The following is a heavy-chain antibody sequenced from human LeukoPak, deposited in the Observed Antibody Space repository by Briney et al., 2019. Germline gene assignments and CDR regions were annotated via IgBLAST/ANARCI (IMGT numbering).Heavy chain of an antibody. Sequence: GGSLRLSCAASGFTFSTYWMHWVRQAPGKGLVWVSRINTDGSHTNYADSVKGRFTISRDNAKNTLYLQMNSLRAEDTAVYYCARDSGGYPGHFDYWGQGTLVTVSS. CDR1: GFTFSTYW. V-gene: IGHV3-74*01. D-gene: IGHD1-26*01. CDR2: INTDGSHT. CDR3: ARDSGGYPGHFDY. J-gene: IGHJ4*02.